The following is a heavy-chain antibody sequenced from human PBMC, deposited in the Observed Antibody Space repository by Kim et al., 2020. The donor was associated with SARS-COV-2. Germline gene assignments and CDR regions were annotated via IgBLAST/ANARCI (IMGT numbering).Heavy chain of an antibody. D-gene: IGHD2-15*01. CDR3: AKDSGCSGGSCYPYYFD. Sequence: GGSLRLSCAASGFTFDDYAMHWVRQAPGKGLEWVSGISWNSGSIGYADSVKGRFTISRDNAKNSLYLQMNSLRAEDTALYYCAKDSGCSGGSCYPYYFD. CDR1: GFTFDDYA. V-gene: IGHV3-9*01. J-gene: IGHJ4*01. CDR2: ISWNSGSI.